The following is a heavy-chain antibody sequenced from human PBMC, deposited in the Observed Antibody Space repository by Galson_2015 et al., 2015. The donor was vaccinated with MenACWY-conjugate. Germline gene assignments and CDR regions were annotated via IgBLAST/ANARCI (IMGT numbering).Heavy chain of an antibody. CDR2: ISYDGHKK. J-gene: IGHJ4*02. CDR1: GFTFDAYG. CDR3: AREWNDYGGPPSY. V-gene: IGHV3-33*01. Sequence: SQRLSCAASGFTFDAYGIHWVRQAPGKGLEWVAAISYDGHKKYYSDSVKARFTISRDNSKNTVYLQMNGLRVEETAVYLCAREWNDYGGPPSYWGRGSLVTVSS. D-gene: IGHD4-23*01.